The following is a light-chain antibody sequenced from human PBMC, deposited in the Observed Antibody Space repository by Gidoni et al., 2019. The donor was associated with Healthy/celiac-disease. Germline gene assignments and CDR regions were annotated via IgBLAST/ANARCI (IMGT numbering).Light chain of an antibody. Sequence: AIQFTQSPSSLSASVGDRVTITCRARQGISSALAWYQQKPGKAPKLLIYDASSLESGVPSMFSGSVSGTDFTLTISSLQPEDFATYYCQQFNNYPTFGQGTRLEIK. CDR3: QQFNNYPT. V-gene: IGKV1D-13*01. CDR2: DAS. J-gene: IGKJ5*01. CDR1: QGISSA.